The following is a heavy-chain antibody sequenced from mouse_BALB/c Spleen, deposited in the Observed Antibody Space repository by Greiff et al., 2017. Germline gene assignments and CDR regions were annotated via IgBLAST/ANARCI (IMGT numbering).Heavy chain of an antibody. Sequence: EVMLVESGGGLVQPGGSLRLSCATSGFTFTDYYMSWVRQPPGKALEWLGFIRNKANGYTTEYSASVKGRFTISRDNSQSILYLQMNTLRAEDSATYYCARSYGDYWGQGTTLTVSA. CDR1: GFTFTDYY. D-gene: IGHD1-2*01. CDR3: ARSYGDY. V-gene: IGHV7-3*02. CDR2: IRNKANGYTT. J-gene: IGHJ2*01.